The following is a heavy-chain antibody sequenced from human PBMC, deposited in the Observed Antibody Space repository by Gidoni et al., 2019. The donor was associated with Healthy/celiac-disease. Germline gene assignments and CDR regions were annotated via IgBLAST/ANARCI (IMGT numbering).Heavy chain of an antibody. D-gene: IGHD1-26*01. CDR2: ISYDGSNK. CDR1: GFTFSSYA. CDR3: ARDPRYSGSYGYYFDY. V-gene: IGHV3-30-3*01. Sequence: QVQLVESGGGVVQPGQSLRPSCAASGFTFSSYAMHWARQAPGKGLEWVAVISYDGSNKYYADSVKGRFTISRDNSKNTLYLQMNSLRAEDTAVYYCARDPRYSGSYGYYFDYWGQGTLVTVSS. J-gene: IGHJ4*02.